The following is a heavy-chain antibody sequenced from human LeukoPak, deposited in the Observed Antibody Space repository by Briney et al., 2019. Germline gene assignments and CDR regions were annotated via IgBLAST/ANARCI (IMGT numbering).Heavy chain of an antibody. Sequence: SETLSLTCAVSGGSISSGGYSWSWIRQPPGKGLEWIGYIYYSGSTYYNPSPKSRVTISVDTSKNQFSLKLSSVTAADTAVYYCARGSSNWSPYYFDYWGQGTLVTVSS. CDR2: IYYSGST. CDR3: ARGSSNWSPYYFDY. CDR1: GGSISSGGYS. D-gene: IGHD6-13*01. J-gene: IGHJ4*02. V-gene: IGHV4-30-2*01.